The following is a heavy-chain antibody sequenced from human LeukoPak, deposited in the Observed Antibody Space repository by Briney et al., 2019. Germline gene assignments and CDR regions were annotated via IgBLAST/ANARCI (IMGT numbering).Heavy chain of an antibody. V-gene: IGHV3-30*02. CDR2: IRCDGSNK. CDR3: AKDPTTYYYYYMDV. Sequence: GGSLRLSCAASGFTFGSYGMHWVRQAPGKGLEWVAFIRCDGSNKYYADSVKGRFTISRDNSKNTLYLQMNSLRAEDTAVYYCAKDPTTYYYYYMDVWGKGTTVTVSS. CDR1: GFTFGSYG. D-gene: IGHD1-1*01. J-gene: IGHJ6*03.